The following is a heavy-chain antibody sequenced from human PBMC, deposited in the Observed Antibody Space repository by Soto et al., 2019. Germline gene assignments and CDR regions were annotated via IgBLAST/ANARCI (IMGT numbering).Heavy chain of an antibody. CDR2: IVTAGDP. CDR3: GREKRGGMDV. J-gene: IGHJ6*02. D-gene: IGHD3-16*01. V-gene: IGHV3-13*05. Sequence: GGSLRLSCAASGFTFSSYDMHWVRQATGKGLEWVSAIVTAGDPYYPGSVKGRFPISRENAKNSLYLHMNSLRAGDTAEYYSGREKRGGMDVWGQGTTVTVSS. CDR1: GFTFSSYD.